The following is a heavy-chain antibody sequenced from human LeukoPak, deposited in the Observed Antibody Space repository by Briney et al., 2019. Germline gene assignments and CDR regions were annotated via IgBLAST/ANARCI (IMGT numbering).Heavy chain of an antibody. J-gene: IGHJ4*02. V-gene: IGHV3-7*01. CDR1: GFTFSSYG. CDR3: ARDVDWNYDL. D-gene: IGHD1-7*01. CDR2: IKGSDK. Sequence: AGGSLRLSCAASGFTFSSYGMHWVRQAPGKGLEWVANIKGSDKGHVDSVKGRFSVSRDDARNSLYLQMDSLRAEDTAVYYCARDVDWNYDLWGQGTVVRVSS.